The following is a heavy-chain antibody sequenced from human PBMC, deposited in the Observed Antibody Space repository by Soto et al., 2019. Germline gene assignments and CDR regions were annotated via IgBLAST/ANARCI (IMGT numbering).Heavy chain of an antibody. J-gene: IGHJ6*02. D-gene: IGHD3-3*01. CDR2: IYYSGST. CDR1: GGSISSYY. V-gene: IGHV4-59*01. Sequence: SETLSLTCTVSGGSISSYYWSWIRQPPGKGLEWIGYIYYSGSTNYNPSLKSRVTISVDTSKNQFSLKLSSVTAADTAVYYCARDMYDFWSVPDYYYYGMGVWGQGTTVTV. CDR3: ARDMYDFWSVPDYYYYGMGV.